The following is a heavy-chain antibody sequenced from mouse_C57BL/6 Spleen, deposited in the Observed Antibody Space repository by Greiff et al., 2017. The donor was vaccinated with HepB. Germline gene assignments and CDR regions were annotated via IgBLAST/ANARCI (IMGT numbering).Heavy chain of an antibody. CDR1: GYSITSGYY. D-gene: IGHD1-1*01. V-gene: IGHV3-6*01. CDR2: ISYDGSN. Sequence: QSGPGLVKPSQSLSLTCSVTGYSITSGYYWNWIRQFPGNKLEWMGYISYDGSNNYNPSLKNRISITRDTSKNQFFLKLNSVTTEDTATYYCAREDGSTHFDYWGQGTTLTVSS. J-gene: IGHJ2*01. CDR3: AREDGSTHFDY.